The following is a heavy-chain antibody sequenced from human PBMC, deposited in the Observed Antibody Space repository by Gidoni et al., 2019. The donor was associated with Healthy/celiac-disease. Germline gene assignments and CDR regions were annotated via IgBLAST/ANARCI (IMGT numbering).Heavy chain of an antibody. V-gene: IGHV3-11*01. CDR2: ISSSGSTI. J-gene: IGHJ6*02. CDR1: GLTFSDYY. Sequence: QVQLVESGGGLVKPGGSLRLSCAASGLTFSDYYMSWIRQAPGKGLEWVSYISSSGSTIYYADSVKGRFTISRDNAKNSLYLQMNSLRAEDTAVYYCARGPFGGGQQLVPWYYYYGMDVWGQGTTVTVSS. D-gene: IGHD6-13*01. CDR3: ARGPFGGGQQLVPWYYYYGMDV.